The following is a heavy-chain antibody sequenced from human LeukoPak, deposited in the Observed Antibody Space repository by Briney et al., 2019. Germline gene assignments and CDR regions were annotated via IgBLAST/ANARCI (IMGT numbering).Heavy chain of an antibody. V-gene: IGHV4-39*01. J-gene: IGHJ3*02. CDR1: GGSISSSSYY. D-gene: IGHD3-22*01. CDR2: IYYSGST. Sequence: SETLSLTCTVSGGSISSSSYYWGWIRQPPGKGLEWIGSIYYSGSTYYNPSLKSRVTISVDTPKNQFSLKLSSVTAADTAVYYCARLWYYDSSGYDAFDIWGQGTMVTVSS. CDR3: ARLWYYDSSGYDAFDI.